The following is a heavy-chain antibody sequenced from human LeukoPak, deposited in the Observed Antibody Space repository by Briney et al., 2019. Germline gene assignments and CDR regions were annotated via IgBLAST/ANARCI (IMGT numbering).Heavy chain of an antibody. Sequence: SETLSLTCTVSGGSISSYYWSWIRQPPGKGLEWIGYIYYSGSTNYNPSLKSRVTISVDTSKNQFSLKLRSVTAADTAVYYCARVYYSSSYDYWYFDLWGRGTLVTVSS. CDR1: GGSISSYY. CDR3: ARVYYSSSYDYWYFDL. V-gene: IGHV4-59*01. CDR2: IYYSGST. D-gene: IGHD6-13*01. J-gene: IGHJ2*01.